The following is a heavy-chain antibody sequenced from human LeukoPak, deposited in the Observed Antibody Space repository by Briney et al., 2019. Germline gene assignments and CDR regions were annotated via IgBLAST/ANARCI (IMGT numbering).Heavy chain of an antibody. CDR2: ISYDGSNK. D-gene: IGHD1-26*01. CDR1: GFTFSSYA. J-gene: IGHJ4*02. CDR3: AREDGGSYFDH. V-gene: IGHV3-30*04. Sequence: GGSLRLSCAASGFTFSSYAMHWVRQAPGEGLEWVAVISYDGSNKYYADAVKGRFTISRDNSKNTLYVQMNSLRAEDTALYYCAREDGGSYFDHWGQGTLVTVSS.